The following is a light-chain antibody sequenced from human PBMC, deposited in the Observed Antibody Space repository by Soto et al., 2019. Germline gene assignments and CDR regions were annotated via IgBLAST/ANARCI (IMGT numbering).Light chain of an antibody. J-gene: IGKJ5*01. CDR1: QSVSSN. Sequence: EIVLTQSPGTLSLSLGERGTLSCRASQSVSSNYLAWYQQKPGQAPRLLIYGASTRATGIPARFSGSGSGTEFTLTIRSLQSEDFAVYYCQQYNNWPPITFGQGTRLEIK. CDR2: GAS. V-gene: IGKV3-15*01. CDR3: QQYNNWPPIT.